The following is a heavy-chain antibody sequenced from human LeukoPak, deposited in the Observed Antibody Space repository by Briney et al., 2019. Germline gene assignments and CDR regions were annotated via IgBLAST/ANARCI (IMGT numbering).Heavy chain of an antibody. CDR1: GYTFTIYY. V-gene: IGHV1-2*02. Sequence: GASVKVSCKASGYTFTIYYMHWVRQAPGQGLEWMGWINPNSGGTNYAQKFQGRVTMTRDTSISTAYMELSRLRSDDTAVYYCARDHGYCSSTSCYPLNWFDPWGQGTLVTVSS. J-gene: IGHJ5*02. CDR2: INPNSGGT. D-gene: IGHD2-2*01. CDR3: ARDHGYCSSTSCYPLNWFDP.